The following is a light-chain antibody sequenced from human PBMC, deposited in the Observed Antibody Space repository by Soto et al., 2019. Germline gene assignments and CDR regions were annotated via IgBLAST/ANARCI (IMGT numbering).Light chain of an antibody. Sequence: DIQMTQSPSSLSASVGDRVTFTCQASQDISKYLNWYQQKPGKAPKLLIYDASNLETGVPSRFSGRGSETVFTFTISSLQPEDVATYYCQQYDNLPALSFGGGTKVEI. V-gene: IGKV1-33*01. CDR1: QDISKY. CDR2: DAS. J-gene: IGKJ4*01. CDR3: QQYDNLPALS.